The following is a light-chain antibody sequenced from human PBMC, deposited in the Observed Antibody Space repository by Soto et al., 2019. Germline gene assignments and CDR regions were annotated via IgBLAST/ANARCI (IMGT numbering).Light chain of an antibody. CDR3: LQHYAYQWK. V-gene: IGKV1-17*03. CDR1: QDISRF. CDR2: LAT. Sequence: DIQMTQSPSAVSASVGDRVTITCRASQDISRFLAWFQQNPGKVPKRLVYLATSLQSGAPSRFSGSGSGTEFNFTISSLQPEDFETYYCLQHYAYQWKFGQGTKVDI. J-gene: IGKJ1*01.